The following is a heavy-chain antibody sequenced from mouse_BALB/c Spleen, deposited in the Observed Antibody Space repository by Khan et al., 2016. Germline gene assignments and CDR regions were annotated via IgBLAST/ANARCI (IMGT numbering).Heavy chain of an antibody. V-gene: IGHV1-77*01. Sequence: QVQLQQSGTELPRPGASVKLSCKASGYTFTDYYLHWVKQRTGQGLEWIGEIFPGSGITYYNEKFKGKASLTADTSSSTDYLQLSSLTSEDSAVYFCARSDYGYFAMDYWGHGASVTVSA. CDR2: IFPGSGIT. J-gene: IGHJ4*01. CDR3: ARSDYGYFAMDY. CDR1: GYTFTDYY. D-gene: IGHD1-2*01.